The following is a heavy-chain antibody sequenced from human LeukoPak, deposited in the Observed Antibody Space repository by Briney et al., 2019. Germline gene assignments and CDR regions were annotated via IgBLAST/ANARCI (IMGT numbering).Heavy chain of an antibody. CDR3: ARDSGRSRWELLGFDY. CDR2: IKQDGSEK. Sequence: PGGSLRLSCAASGFTFSSYWMSWVRQAPGKGLEWVANIKQDGSEKYYVDSVKGRFTISRDNAKNSLYLQMNSLRAKDTAVYYCARDSGRSRWELLGFDYWGQGTLVTVSS. CDR1: GFTFSSYW. D-gene: IGHD1-26*01. V-gene: IGHV3-7*01. J-gene: IGHJ4*02.